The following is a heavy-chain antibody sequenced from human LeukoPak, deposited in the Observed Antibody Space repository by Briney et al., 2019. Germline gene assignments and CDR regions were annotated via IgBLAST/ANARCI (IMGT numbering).Heavy chain of an antibody. CDR2: IYPGDSDT. CDR1: GYIFTSYW. Sequence: KSGASLQISCKGSGYIFTSYWIGWVRQMPGKGLEWMGIIYPGDSDTRYSPSSQGQVTISADKSISTAYLQWSSLKASDTAMYYCARGMYYFDYWGQGTLVTVSS. CDR3: ARGMYYFDY. V-gene: IGHV5-51*01. D-gene: IGHD3-16*01. J-gene: IGHJ4*02.